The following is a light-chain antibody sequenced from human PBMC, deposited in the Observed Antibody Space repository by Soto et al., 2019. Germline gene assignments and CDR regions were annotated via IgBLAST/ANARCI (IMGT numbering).Light chain of an antibody. CDR2: DAS. CDR3: QQYNNYATWT. J-gene: IGKJ1*01. V-gene: IGKV1-5*01. Sequence: DIQMTQSPSTLSASLGDIVTITCRASQSISIWLAWYHHKPGKATHVLVWDASSLQRGVPSRFSGSGSGKEFTITISSLQPDDFANYYCQQYNNYATWTFGQGTKVDIK. CDR1: QSISIW.